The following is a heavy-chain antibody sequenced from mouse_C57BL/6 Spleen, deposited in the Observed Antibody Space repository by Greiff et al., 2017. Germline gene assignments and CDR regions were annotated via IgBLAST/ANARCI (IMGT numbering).Heavy chain of an antibody. D-gene: IGHD2-4*01. V-gene: IGHV1-82*01. CDR1: GYAFSSSW. Sequence: VQLQQSGPELVKPGASVKISCKASGYAFSSSWMNWVKQRPGKGLEWIGRIYPGDGDTNYNGKFKGKATLTADKSSSTAYMQLSSLTSDDSAVYFLARGDDYETWFAYWGQGTLVTVSA. CDR2: IYPGDGDT. CDR3: ARGDDYETWFAY. J-gene: IGHJ3*01.